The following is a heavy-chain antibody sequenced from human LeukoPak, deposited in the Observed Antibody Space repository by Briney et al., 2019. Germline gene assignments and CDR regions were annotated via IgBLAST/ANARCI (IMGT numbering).Heavy chain of an antibody. CDR3: ARDKSNCSGGSCYSWDWFDR. Sequence: ASVKVSCKASGYTFTSYGISWVRQAPGQGLEWMGWISAYNGNTNYAQKLQGRVTMTTDTSTSTAYMELRSLRSDDTAVYFCARDKSNCSGGSCYSWDWFDRWGQGTLVTVSS. J-gene: IGHJ5*02. D-gene: IGHD2-15*01. V-gene: IGHV1-18*01. CDR1: GYTFTSYG. CDR2: ISAYNGNT.